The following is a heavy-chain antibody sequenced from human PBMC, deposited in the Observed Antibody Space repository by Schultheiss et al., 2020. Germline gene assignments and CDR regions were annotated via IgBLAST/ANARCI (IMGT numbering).Heavy chain of an antibody. CDR2: IYYSGST. CDR3: ARVRYYDSSGYSNFDC. V-gene: IGHV4-39*07. D-gene: IGHD3-22*01. CDR1: GVSISSYY. J-gene: IGHJ4*02. Sequence: SETLSLTCTVSGVSISSYYWGWIRQPPGKGLEWIGSIYYSGSTYYNPSLKSRVTISVDTSKNQFSLKLSSVTAADTAVYYCARVRYYDSSGYSNFDCWGQGTLVTVSS.